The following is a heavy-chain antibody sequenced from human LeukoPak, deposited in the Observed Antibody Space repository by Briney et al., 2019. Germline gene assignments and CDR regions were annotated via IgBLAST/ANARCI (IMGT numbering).Heavy chain of an antibody. V-gene: IGHV4-59*01. CDR2: IYYSGST. Sequence: PSETLSLTCTVSGGSISSYYWSWIRQPPGKGLEWIGYIYYSGSTNYNPSLKSRVTISVDTSKNQFSLKLSSVTAADTAVYYCARDSFGSGLGYWGQGTLVTVSS. CDR1: GGSISSYY. D-gene: IGHD6-19*01. CDR3: ARDSFGSGLGY. J-gene: IGHJ4*02.